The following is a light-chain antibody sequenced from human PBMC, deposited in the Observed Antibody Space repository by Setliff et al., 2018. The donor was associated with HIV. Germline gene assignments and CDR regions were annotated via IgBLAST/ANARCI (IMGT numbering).Light chain of an antibody. J-gene: IGLJ2*01. CDR2: KDS. V-gene: IGLV3-25*03. CDR3: QSADSSGTYVV. Sequence: SYELTQPPSVSLSPRQTARITCSGDALPKHYAYWYQQKPGQAPVLVIYKDSERPSGIPERFSGSSSGTTVTLTISGVQAEDEADYYCQSADSSGTYVVFGGGTKVTVL. CDR1: ALPKHY.